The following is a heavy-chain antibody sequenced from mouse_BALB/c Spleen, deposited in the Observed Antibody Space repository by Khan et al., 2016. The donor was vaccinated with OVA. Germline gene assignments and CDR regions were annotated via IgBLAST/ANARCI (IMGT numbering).Heavy chain of an antibody. J-gene: IGHJ4*01. D-gene: IGHD2-14*01. CDR1: GFSLSRYN. CDR3: ASAYYRYDCYYAMDY. CDR2: IWGGGGT. Sequence: QVQLKESGPGLVAPSQSLSITCTVSGFSLSRYNIHWVRQPPGKGLEWLGMIWGGGGTDYNSTLKSRLSISKDNSNSHDFLKMNSLQTDDTAMYYCASAYYRYDCYYAMDYWGQGTSVTVAS. V-gene: IGHV2-6-4*01.